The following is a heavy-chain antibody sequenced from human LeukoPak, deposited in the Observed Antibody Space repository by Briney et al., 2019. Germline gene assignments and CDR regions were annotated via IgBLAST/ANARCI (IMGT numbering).Heavy chain of an antibody. CDR2: IYYSGHT. J-gene: IGHJ4*02. V-gene: IGHV4-39*01. CDR1: GGSISSNSYY. CDR3: TRLYGGAVDY. Sequence: SETLSLTCTVSGGSISSNSYYWGWIRQPPGKGLEWIGTIYYSGHTYDNPSFKSRVTISVDSSKNQFSLKLRSVTAADTAVYYCTRLYGGAVDYWGQGTLVTVSS. D-gene: IGHD3-16*01.